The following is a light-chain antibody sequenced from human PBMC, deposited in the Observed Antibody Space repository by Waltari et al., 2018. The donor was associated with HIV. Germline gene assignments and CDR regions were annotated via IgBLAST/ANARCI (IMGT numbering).Light chain of an antibody. Sequence: IPPTQSPFSLSAYIWDRVTLTCRPSHNIGGFLNWYQQKPWKAPKLLVFATSSLQSGVPSRFKGIASVMDFSLTINGGLPEDFATYYCQQSFSGCTFGPGTNVD. CDR1: HNIGGF. CDR3: QQSFSGCT. CDR2: ATS. J-gene: IGKJ3*01. V-gene: IGKV1-39*01.